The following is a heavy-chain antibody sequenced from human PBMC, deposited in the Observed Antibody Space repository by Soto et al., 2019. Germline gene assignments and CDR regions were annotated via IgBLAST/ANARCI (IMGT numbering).Heavy chain of an antibody. CDR1: GFTVSSNY. D-gene: IGHD1-1*01. Sequence: EVQLVESGGGLVQPGGSLRLSCAASGFTVSSNYMSWVRQAPGKGLEWVSVIYSGGSTYYADSVKGRFTISRHNSKNTLYLQMNSLRAEDTAGYYCASVQMGIFDWFDPLGQGTLVTVSS. CDR3: ASVQMGIFDWFDP. CDR2: IYSGGST. J-gene: IGHJ5*02. V-gene: IGHV3-53*04.